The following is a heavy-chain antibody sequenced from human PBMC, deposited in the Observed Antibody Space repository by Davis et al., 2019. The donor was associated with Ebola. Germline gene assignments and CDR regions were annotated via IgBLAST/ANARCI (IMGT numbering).Heavy chain of an antibody. V-gene: IGHV3-13*01. Sequence: GGSLRLSCAASGFTFSSYAMHWVRQATGKGLEWVSAIGTAGDTYYPGSVKGRFTISRENAKNSLYLQMNSLRAGDTAVYYCARGKRYDFYYYYGMDVWGQGTTVTVSS. CDR1: GFTFSSYA. D-gene: IGHD5-12*01. J-gene: IGHJ6*02. CDR2: IGTAGDT. CDR3: ARGKRYDFYYYYGMDV.